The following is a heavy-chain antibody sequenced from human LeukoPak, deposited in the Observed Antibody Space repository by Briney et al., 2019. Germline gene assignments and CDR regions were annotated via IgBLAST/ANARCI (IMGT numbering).Heavy chain of an antibody. J-gene: IGHJ4*02. D-gene: IGHD6-6*01. V-gene: IGHV4-31*03. CDR3: ARTGSSSFPLPGYFDY. Sequence: PSQTLSLTCTVSGGSISSGGYYWSWIRQHPGKGLEWIGYIYYSGSTYYNPSLKSRVTISVDTSKNQFSPKLSSVTAADTAVYYCARTGSSSFPLPGYFDYWGQGTLVTVSS. CDR1: GGSISSGGYY. CDR2: IYYSGST.